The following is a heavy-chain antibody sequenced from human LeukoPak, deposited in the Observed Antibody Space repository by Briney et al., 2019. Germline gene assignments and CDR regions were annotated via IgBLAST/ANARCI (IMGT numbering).Heavy chain of an antibody. D-gene: IGHD5-24*01. V-gene: IGHV4-39*01. J-gene: IGHJ4*02. Sequence: PSETLSLTCTVSGGSISSSSYYWAWIRQPPGKGLEWIGSVYYSGRTYYTPSLKSRVTISVDTSKNHFSLTLSSVTAADTAVYYCARQITDGIDCWGQGTLVTVSS. CDR2: VYYSGRT. CDR1: GGSISSSSYY. CDR3: ARQITDGIDC.